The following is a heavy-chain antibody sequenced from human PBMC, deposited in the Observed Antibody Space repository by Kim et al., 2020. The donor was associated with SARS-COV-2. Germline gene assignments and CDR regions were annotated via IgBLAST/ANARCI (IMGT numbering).Heavy chain of an antibody. D-gene: IGHD3-3*01. CDR1: GGSISSGDYY. V-gene: IGHV4-30-4*01. CDR2: IYFSGST. CDR3: ARVRSSITIFGVVTRLFDY. Sequence: SETLSLTCTVSGGSISSGDYYWSWIRQPAGKGLEWIGYIYFSGSTYYNPSLKSRVTISVDTSKNQFSRKLSSVTAANTAVYYCARVRSSITIFGVVTRLFDYWGQGTLVTVSS. J-gene: IGHJ4*02.